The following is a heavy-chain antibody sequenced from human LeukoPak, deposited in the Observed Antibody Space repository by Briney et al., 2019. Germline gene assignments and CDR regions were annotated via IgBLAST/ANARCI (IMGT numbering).Heavy chain of an antibody. Sequence: PSETLSLTCTVSGYSISSGYYWGWIRQPPGKGPEWIGYIYYSGSTNYNPSLKSRVTISVDTSKNQFSLKLSSVTAADTAVYYCARNIGRNYDILTGLDYWGQGTLVTVSS. J-gene: IGHJ4*02. CDR1: GYSISSGYY. V-gene: IGHV4-61*01. CDR2: IYYSGST. D-gene: IGHD3-9*01. CDR3: ARNIGRNYDILTGLDY.